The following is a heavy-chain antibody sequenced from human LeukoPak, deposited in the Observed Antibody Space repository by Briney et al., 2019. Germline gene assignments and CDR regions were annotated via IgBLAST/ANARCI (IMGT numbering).Heavy chain of an antibody. Sequence: SETLSLTCTVSGGSISSSSYYWGWLRQPPGKGLEWFGSIYYSGSTYYNPSLKSRVTISVDTSKNQFSLKLSSVTAADTAVYYCARVDDSSGYPDFYYWGERALVTVS. CDR1: GGSISSSSYY. J-gene: IGHJ4*02. D-gene: IGHD3-22*01. CDR2: IYYSGST. CDR3: ARVDDSSGYPDFYY. V-gene: IGHV4-39*07.